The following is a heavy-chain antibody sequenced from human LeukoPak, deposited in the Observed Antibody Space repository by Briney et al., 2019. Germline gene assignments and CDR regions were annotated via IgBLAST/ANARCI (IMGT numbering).Heavy chain of an antibody. D-gene: IGHD3-3*02. CDR2: ISYDGGND. J-gene: IGHJ5*02. V-gene: IGHV3-30*19. Sequence: GGSLRLSCAASGFTFSSYGMHWVRQAPGKGLEWVAVISYDGGNDYYADSVKGRFTISRDNSKNTLYLQMNSLRPEDTAVYYCVRDSRPPDSIHFWSVNLFDPWGQGTLVTVSS. CDR3: VRDSRPPDSIHFWSVNLFDP. CDR1: GFTFSSYG.